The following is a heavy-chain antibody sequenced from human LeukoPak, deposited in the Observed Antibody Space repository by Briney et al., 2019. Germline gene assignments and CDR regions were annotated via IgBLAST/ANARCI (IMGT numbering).Heavy chain of an antibody. J-gene: IGHJ4*02. V-gene: IGHV3-30*01. CDR1: GFTFSSYA. D-gene: IGHD6-13*01. CDR2: ISYDGSNK. CDR3: ARDIAAGVAAAGSYFDY. Sequence: GRSLRPSCAASGFTFSSYAMHWVRQAPGKGLEWVAVISYDGSNKYYADSVKGRFTISRDNSKNTLYLQMNSLRAEDTAVYYCARDIAAGVAAAGSYFDYWGQGTLVTVSS.